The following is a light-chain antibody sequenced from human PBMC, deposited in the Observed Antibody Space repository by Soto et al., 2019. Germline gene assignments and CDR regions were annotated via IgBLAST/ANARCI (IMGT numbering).Light chain of an antibody. J-gene: IGKJ1*01. CDR1: QSLIHSDGNTY. Sequence: DVVMTQSPLSLPVTLGQPASISCRSSQSLIHSDGNTYLSWFQQRPGQSPRRLMYEVSDRASGVPDRLTGSGSGADFTLKISRVGAEDVGVSSCRQGTHWPWTFGQGTEVEI. CDR3: RQGTHWPWT. V-gene: IGKV2-30*02. CDR2: EVS.